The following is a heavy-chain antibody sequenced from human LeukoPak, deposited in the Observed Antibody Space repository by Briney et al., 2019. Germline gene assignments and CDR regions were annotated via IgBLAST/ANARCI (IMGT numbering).Heavy chain of an antibody. CDR3: ASISDYDSSGY. J-gene: IGHJ4*02. CDR1: GGTFSSYA. D-gene: IGHD3-22*01. V-gene: IGHV1-69*06. CDR2: IIPIFGTA. Sequence: EASVKVSCKASGGTFSSYAISWVRQAPGQGLEWMGGIIPIFGTANYAQKFQGRVTITADKSTSTAYMELSSLRSEDTAVYYCASISDYDSSGYWGQGTLVTVSS.